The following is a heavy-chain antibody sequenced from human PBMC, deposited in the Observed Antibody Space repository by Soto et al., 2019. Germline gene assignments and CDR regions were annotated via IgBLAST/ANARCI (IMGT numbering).Heavy chain of an antibody. CDR2: IWYDGSKK. D-gene: IGHD4-17*01. J-gene: IGHJ6*02. V-gene: IGHV3-33*01. CDR3: ARAGYGTDNPYYYGMAV. CDR1: GFTFSYYG. Sequence: QVQMVESGGGVVQPGTSLRLSCAASGFTFSYYGMHWVRQAPGKGLDWVAVIWYDGSKKYYADSVEGRFTISRDNSKNTLYLQMNSLRGEDTAVYYCARAGYGTDNPYYYGMAVWGQGTTVSVSS.